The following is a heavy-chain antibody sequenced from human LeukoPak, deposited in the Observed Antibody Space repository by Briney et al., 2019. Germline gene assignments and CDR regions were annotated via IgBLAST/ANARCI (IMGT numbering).Heavy chain of an antibody. CDR2: IRGGGTSE. D-gene: IGHD4-17*01. J-gene: IGHJ3*02. CDR1: GFTFSAYA. Sequence: GGFLRLSCTASGFTFSAYAMMWVRQAPGKGPEWVSAIRGGGTSEFYADSVKGRFRISRDNSKDTLFLQMNSLRAEDTAVYYCARDPNGDYIGAFDMWGPGTMVTVSS. V-gene: IGHV3-23*01. CDR3: ARDPNGDYIGAFDM.